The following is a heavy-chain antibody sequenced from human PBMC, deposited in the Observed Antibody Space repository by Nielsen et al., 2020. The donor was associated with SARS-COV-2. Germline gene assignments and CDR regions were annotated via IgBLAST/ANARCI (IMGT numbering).Heavy chain of an antibody. CDR1: GFTFSDYY. Sequence: GESLKISCAASGFTFSDYYMSWIRQAPGKGLEWVSYISSSGSTIYYADSVKGRFTISRDNAKNSLYLQMNSLRAEDTAVYYCARENYYDSSGYYVATSWGQGTPVTVSS. J-gene: IGHJ4*02. CDR3: ARENYYDSSGYYVATS. D-gene: IGHD3-22*01. V-gene: IGHV3-11*01. CDR2: ISSSGSTI.